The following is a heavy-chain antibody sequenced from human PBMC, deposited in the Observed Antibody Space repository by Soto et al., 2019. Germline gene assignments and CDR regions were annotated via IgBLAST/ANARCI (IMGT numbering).Heavy chain of an antibody. CDR1: GFTFSDWW. V-gene: IGHV3-7*03. Sequence: GGSLRLSCTAAGFTFSDWWMSWVRQAPGKGLEWVANIKLDGSEKFYVDSVKGRFTISRDNAKDSLSLQMNSLRADDTAVYYCARGSGWDPMDVWGQGTTVTVS. CDR2: IKLDGSEK. D-gene: IGHD3-3*01. CDR3: ARGSGWDPMDV. J-gene: IGHJ6*02.